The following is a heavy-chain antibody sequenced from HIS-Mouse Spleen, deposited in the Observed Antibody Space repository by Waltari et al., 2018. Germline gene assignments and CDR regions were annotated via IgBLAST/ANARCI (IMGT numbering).Heavy chain of an antibody. CDR3: AREIPYSSSWYDWYFDL. D-gene: IGHD6-13*01. CDR1: GGSISSSSYH. CDR2: IYYSGST. V-gene: IGHV4-39*07. Sequence: HLQLQESCPGLVKPSETLSLTCTVSGGSISSSSYHWGWIRQPPGKGLEWIGSIYYSGSTYYNPSLKSRVTISVDTSKNQFSLKLSSVTAADTAVYYCAREIPYSSSWYDWYFDLWGRGTLVTVSS. J-gene: IGHJ2*01.